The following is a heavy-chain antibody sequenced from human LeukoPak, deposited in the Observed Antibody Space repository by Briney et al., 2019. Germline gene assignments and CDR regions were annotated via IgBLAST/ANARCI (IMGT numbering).Heavy chain of an antibody. V-gene: IGHV3-64*01. CDR2: ISSNGGST. J-gene: IGHJ4*02. D-gene: IGHD1-26*01. CDR1: GFTFSSYA. CDR3: ARDPGSGSYHYYFDC. Sequence: PGGSLRLSCAASGFTFSSYAMHWVRQAPGKGLEYVSAISSNGGSTYYANSVKGRFTISRGNSKNTLYLQMGSLRAEDMAVYYCARDPGSGSYHYYFDCWGQGTLVTVSS.